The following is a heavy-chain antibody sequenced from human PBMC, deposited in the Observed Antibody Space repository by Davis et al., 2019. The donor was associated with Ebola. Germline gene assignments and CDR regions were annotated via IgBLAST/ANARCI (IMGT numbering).Heavy chain of an antibody. V-gene: IGHV3-21*01. CDR3: ARDSAVAGTFDY. D-gene: IGHD6-19*01. J-gene: IGHJ4*02. CDR1: GLSVSSNH. CDR2: ISSSSSYI. Sequence: GGSLRLSCAASGLSVSSNHMSWVRQAPGKGLEWVSSISSSSSYIYYADSVKGRFTISRDNAKNSLYLQMNSLRAEDTAVYYCARDSAVAGTFDYWGQGTLVTVSS.